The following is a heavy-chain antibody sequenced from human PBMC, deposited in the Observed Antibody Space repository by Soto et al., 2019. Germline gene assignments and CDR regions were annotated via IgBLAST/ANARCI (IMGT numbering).Heavy chain of an antibody. V-gene: IGHV6-1*01. D-gene: IGHD1-7*01. Sequence: QTLSLTCAISGDSVSSNSAAWNWIRQSPSRGLEWLGRTYYRSRWYNDYAVSVKSRITVNPDTSKNQFSLQLTSVTPEDTAVYYCAGTTSHYWYYMDVWGKGTTVTVSS. J-gene: IGHJ6*03. CDR3: AGTTSHYWYYMDV. CDR2: TYYRSRWYN. CDR1: GDSVSSNSAA.